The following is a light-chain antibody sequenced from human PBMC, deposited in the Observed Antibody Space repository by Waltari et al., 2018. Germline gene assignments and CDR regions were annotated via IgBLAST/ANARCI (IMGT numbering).Light chain of an antibody. J-gene: IGLJ2*01. V-gene: IGLV3-9*01. Sequence: SYELTQPLSVSVALGQTARITCEGDNIGNKTVHWYQKKPGQAPVLVIYRDTERPSGIPEHFLGSNLGNTATLTISRAQVGDEADYYCQVYDSHTILFGGGTKLTVL. CDR2: RDT. CDR3: QVYDSHTIL. CDR1: NIGNKT.